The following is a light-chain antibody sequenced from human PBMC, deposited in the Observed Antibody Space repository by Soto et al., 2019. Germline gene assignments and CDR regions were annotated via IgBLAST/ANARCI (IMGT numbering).Light chain of an antibody. Sequence: DIPMTPSPSTLSASVGDRVTITCRASQSISSWLAWYQQKPGKAPKLLIYDASSLESGVPSRFSGSGSGTEFTLTNSSLQPDDFATYYCQQYHSYPSWTFGQGNKVEIK. CDR3: QQYHSYPSWT. V-gene: IGKV1-5*01. J-gene: IGKJ1*01. CDR2: DAS. CDR1: QSISSW.